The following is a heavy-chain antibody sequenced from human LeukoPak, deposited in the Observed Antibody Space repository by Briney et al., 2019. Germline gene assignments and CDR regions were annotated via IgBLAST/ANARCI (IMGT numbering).Heavy chain of an antibody. D-gene: IGHD3-3*01. Sequence: SETLSLTCTVSGGSISSSSYYWGWIRQPPGKGLEWIGSIYYSGSTYYNPSLKSRVTISVDTSKNQFSLKLSSVTAADTAVYYCARGPPNQGRRIFGVVIAYFDYWGQGTLVTVSS. CDR2: IYYSGST. V-gene: IGHV4-39*07. J-gene: IGHJ4*02. CDR3: ARGPPNQGRRIFGVVIAYFDY. CDR1: GGSISSSSYY.